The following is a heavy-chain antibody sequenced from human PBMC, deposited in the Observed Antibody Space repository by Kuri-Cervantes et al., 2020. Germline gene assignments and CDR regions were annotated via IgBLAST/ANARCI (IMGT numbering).Heavy chain of an antibody. CDR3: ARGMVTATDY. CDR1: GFTFSSYA. Sequence: TCAASGFTFSSYAISWVRQAPGQGLEWMGGIIPIFGTANYAQKFQGRVTITADKSTSTAYMELSSLRSEDTAVYYCARGMVTATDYWGQGTLVTVSS. D-gene: IGHD2-21*02. J-gene: IGHJ4*02. CDR2: IIPIFGTA. V-gene: IGHV1-69*06.